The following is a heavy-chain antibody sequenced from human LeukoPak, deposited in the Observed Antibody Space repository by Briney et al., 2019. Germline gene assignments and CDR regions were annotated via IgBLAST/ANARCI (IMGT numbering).Heavy chain of an antibody. CDR2: MNPNSGNT. Sequence: ASVKVSCKASGYSFTSYGLNWVRQATGQGLEWMGWMNPNSGNTGYAQKFQGRVTITRNTSISTAYMELSSLRSEDTAVYYCARGTAMVFSDYWGQGTLVTVSS. J-gene: IGHJ4*02. V-gene: IGHV1-8*03. D-gene: IGHD5-18*01. CDR3: ARGTAMVFSDY. CDR1: GYSFTSYG.